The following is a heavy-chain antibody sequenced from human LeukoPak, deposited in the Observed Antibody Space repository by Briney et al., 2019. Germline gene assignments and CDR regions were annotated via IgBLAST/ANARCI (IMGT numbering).Heavy chain of an antibody. V-gene: IGHV3-30*18. CDR1: GFTFSSYG. Sequence: GGSLRLSCAASGFTFSSYGMHWVRQAPGKGLEWVAVISYDGSNEYYADSVKGRFTISRDNSKNTLYLQMNSLRAEDTAVYYCAKLGLNFDIWGQGTMVTVSS. D-gene: IGHD3-16*01. CDR3: AKLGLNFDI. J-gene: IGHJ3*02. CDR2: ISYDGSNE.